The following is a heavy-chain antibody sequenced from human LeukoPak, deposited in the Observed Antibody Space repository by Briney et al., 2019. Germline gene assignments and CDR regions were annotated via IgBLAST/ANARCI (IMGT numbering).Heavy chain of an antibody. Sequence: TASETLSLTCTVSGGSISSYYWSWIRQPPGKGLEWIGNIYYSGSTNYNPSLKSRVTISVDTSKNQFSLKLSSVTAADTGVYYCARDRDTMIGDAFDIWGQGTMVSVSS. J-gene: IGHJ3*02. D-gene: IGHD3-22*01. CDR2: IYYSGST. V-gene: IGHV4-59*01. CDR1: GGSISSYY. CDR3: ARDRDTMIGDAFDI.